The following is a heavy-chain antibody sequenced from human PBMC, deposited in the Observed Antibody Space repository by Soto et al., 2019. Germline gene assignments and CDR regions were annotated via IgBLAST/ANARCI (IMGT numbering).Heavy chain of an antibody. V-gene: IGHV1-18*01. CDR1: GYTFTSYG. Sequence: QVQLVQSGAEVKKPGASVKVSCKASGYTFTSYGISWVRQAPGQGLEWMGWISAYNGNTNYAQKLQGRVTMTTDTSTSTAYMGLRSLRSDDTALYYCARGGGDYGSGLYYYYGMDVWGQGTTVTVSS. J-gene: IGHJ6*02. CDR3: ARGGGDYGSGLYYYYGMDV. D-gene: IGHD3-10*01. CDR2: ISAYNGNT.